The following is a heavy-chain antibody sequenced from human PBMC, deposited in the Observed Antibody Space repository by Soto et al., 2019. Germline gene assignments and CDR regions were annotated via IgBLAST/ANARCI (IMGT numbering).Heavy chain of an antibody. CDR2: ISAYNGNT. D-gene: IGHD2-15*01. CDR1: GYTFTSYC. V-gene: IGHV1-18*01. CDR3: ARGYCSGGSCYSEPHVGFDP. Sequence: ASGNVSFKSSGYTFTSYCISWVRQAPGQGLECMGWISAYNGNTNYAQKLQGRVTMTTDTSTSTAYMELRSLRSDDTAVYYCARGYCSGGSCYSEPHVGFDPWGQGTLVTVS. J-gene: IGHJ5*02.